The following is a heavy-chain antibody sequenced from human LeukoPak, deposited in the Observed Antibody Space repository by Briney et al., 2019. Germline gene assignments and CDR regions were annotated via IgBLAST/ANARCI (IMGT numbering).Heavy chain of an antibody. D-gene: IGHD5-12*01. Sequence: PGGSLRLSCVASGFTFTSYGMHWVRQAPGKGLEWVAVSWLAGDTKYYADSVKGRFTISRDNSKNTVYLQLNSLRADDTAIYYCAKDTDDYLLDWGQGTLVTVSS. V-gene: IGHV3-30*02. CDR1: GFTFTSYG. CDR3: AKDTDDYLLD. J-gene: IGHJ4*02. CDR2: SWLAGDTK.